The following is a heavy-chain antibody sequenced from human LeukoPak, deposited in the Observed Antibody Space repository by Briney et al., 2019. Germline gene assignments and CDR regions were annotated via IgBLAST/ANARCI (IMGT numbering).Heavy chain of an antibody. CDR1: GYTFISYD. D-gene: IGHD3-22*01. CDR2: ISAYNGNT. Sequence: GASVKVSCKASGYTFISYDINWVRQAPGQGLEWMGWISAYNGNTNYAQKLQGRVTMTTDTSTSTAYMELRSLRSDDTAVYYCARVGGRLDADYYDSSGYYYGTYFDYWGQGTLVTVSS. J-gene: IGHJ4*02. CDR3: ARVGGRLDADYYDSSGYYYGTYFDY. V-gene: IGHV1-18*01.